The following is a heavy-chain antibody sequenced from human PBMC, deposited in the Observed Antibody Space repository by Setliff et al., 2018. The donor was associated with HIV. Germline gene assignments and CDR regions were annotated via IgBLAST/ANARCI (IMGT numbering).Heavy chain of an antibody. Sequence: ETLSLTCTVSGVSISSYFWSWIRQPPGKGLEWIGYIYYSGSTSGSTNYNPSLKSRVTISLDTSKNQFSLNLSSVTAADTAVYFCARDRSKYGTGSSAYNWFDPWGLGTLVTAPQ. CDR3: ARDRSKYGTGSSAYNWFDP. D-gene: IGHD3-16*01. CDR1: GVSISSYF. V-gene: IGHV4-59*12. CDR2: IYYSGSTSGST. J-gene: IGHJ5*02.